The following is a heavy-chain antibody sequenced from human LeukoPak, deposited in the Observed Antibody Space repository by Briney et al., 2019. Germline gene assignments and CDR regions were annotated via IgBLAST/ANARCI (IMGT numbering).Heavy chain of an antibody. CDR1: GFTFSNAW. V-gene: IGHV3-15*01. D-gene: IGHD2/OR15-2a*01. CDR2: IKSKTDGETT. J-gene: IGHJ4*02. CDR3: TTRNRVTGSLDY. Sequence: GGSLRLSCAASGFTFSNAWMSWGRQAPGKGLEWVGRIKSKTDGETTDYAAPVKGRFTISRDDSKNTLYLQVNSLNTDDTAVYYCTTRNRVTGSLDYWGQGTLVTVSS.